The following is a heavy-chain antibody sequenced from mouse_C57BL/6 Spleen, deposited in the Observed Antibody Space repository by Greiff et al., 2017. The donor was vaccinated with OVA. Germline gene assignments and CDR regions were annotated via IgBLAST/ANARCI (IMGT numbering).Heavy chain of an antibody. CDR3: AIHGSSRDYARDY. J-gene: IGHJ4*01. Sequence: QVHVKQPGAELVKPGASVKVSCKASGYTFTSYWMHWVKQRPGQGLEWIGRIHPSDSDTNYNQKFKGKATLTVDKSSSTAYMQLSSLTSEDSAVYYCAIHGSSRDYARDYWGQGTSVTVSA. V-gene: IGHV1-74*01. CDR1: GYTFTSYW. CDR2: IHPSDSDT. D-gene: IGHD1-1*01.